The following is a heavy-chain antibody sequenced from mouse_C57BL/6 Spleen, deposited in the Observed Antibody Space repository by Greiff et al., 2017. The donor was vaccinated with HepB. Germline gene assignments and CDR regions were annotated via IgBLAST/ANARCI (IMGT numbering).Heavy chain of an antibody. CDR3: TRNYDYDGYYFDY. CDR2: IRNKANNHAT. D-gene: IGHD2-4*01. CDR1: GFTFSDAW. Sequence: EVKLQESGGGLVQPGGSMKLSCAASGFTFSDAWMDWVRQSPEKGLEWVAEIRNKANNHATYYAESVKGRFTISRDDSKSSVYLQMNSLRAEDTGIYYCTRNYDYDGYYFDYWGQGTTLTVSS. V-gene: IGHV6-6*01. J-gene: IGHJ2*01.